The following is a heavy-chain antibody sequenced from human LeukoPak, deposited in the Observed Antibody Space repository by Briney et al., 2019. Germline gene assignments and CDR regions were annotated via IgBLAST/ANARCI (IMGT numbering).Heavy chain of an antibody. V-gene: IGHV3-30*18. CDR1: GFTFSSYG. CDR3: AKERHYGSGSYNYGMDV. CDR2: ISYDGSNK. Sequence: GGSLRLSCAASGFTFSSYGMHWVRQAPGKGLEWVAVISYDGSNKYYADSVKGRFTISRDNSKNTLYLQMNSLRAEDTAVYYCAKERHYGSGSYNYGMDVWGQGTTVTVSS. D-gene: IGHD3-10*01. J-gene: IGHJ6*02.